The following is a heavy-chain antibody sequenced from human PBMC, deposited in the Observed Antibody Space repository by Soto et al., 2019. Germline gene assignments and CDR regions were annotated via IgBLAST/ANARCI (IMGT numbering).Heavy chain of an antibody. CDR3: ARVDYYDSSGYYGY. V-gene: IGHV1-18*04. D-gene: IGHD3-22*01. J-gene: IGHJ4*02. CDR1: GYTFTIYG. CDR2: ISGYNGNT. Sequence: GASVKVSCKASGYTFTIYGISCVLRAPGQGLDWMGWISGYNGNTDYAQNLQDRVTLTTDASTSSVYMELRSLRSDDTAVYYCARVDYYDSSGYYGYWGQGTLVTVSS.